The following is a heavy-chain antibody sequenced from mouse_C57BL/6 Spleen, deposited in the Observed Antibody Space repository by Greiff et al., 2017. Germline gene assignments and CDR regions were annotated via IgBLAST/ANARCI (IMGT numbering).Heavy chain of an antibody. V-gene: IGHV1-55*01. D-gene: IGHD3-2*02. CDR2: IYPGSGSN. CDR1: GYTFTSYW. CDR3: ALGAAQAPFDY. Sequence: QVQLQQSGAELVKPGASVTMSCKASGYTFTSYWITWVKQRPGQGLVGFGDIYPGSGSNNYNEKFKSKATLTVDTSSSTAYMQLSSLTSEDSAVYYCALGAAQAPFDYWGQGTTLTVSS. J-gene: IGHJ2*01.